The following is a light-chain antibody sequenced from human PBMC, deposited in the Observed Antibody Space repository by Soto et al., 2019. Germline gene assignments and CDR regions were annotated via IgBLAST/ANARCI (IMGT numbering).Light chain of an antibody. CDR1: SGHSSYI. CDR3: ETWDSNTWV. J-gene: IGLJ3*02. CDR2: LEGSGSY. Sequence: QAVVTQSSSASASLGSSVKLTCTLSSGHSSYIIAWHQQQPGKAPRYLMKLEGSGSYNKGSGVPDRFSGSSSGADRYLTISNLQSEDEADYHCETWDSNTWVFGGGTKLTVL. V-gene: IGLV4-60*03.